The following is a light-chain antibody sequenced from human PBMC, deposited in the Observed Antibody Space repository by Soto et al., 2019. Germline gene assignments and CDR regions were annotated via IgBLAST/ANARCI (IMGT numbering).Light chain of an antibody. CDR1: QSVSSSY. CDR2: VAS. V-gene: IGKV3-20*01. J-gene: IGKJ3*01. CDR3: QQYGSSPLFT. Sequence: EIVLTQSPGTLSLSPGERATLSCRASQSVSSSYLAWYQQKPGQAPMLLIYVASSRATGIPDRFSGSGSGTDFTLTISRLEPEDFAVYYCQQYGSSPLFTFGPGTKVDIK.